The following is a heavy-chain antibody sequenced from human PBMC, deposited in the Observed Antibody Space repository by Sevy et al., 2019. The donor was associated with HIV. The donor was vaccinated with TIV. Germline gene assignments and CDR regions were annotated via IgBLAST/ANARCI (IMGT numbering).Heavy chain of an antibody. V-gene: IGHV3-21*01. CDR1: GFTFSSYS. Sequence: GGSLRLSCAASGFTFSSYSMNWVRQAPGKGLEWVSYISSSSYIYYADSVKGRFTISRDNAKNSLYLQMNSLRAEDTAVYYCARDNMVATDWASDYWGQGTLVTVSS. D-gene: IGHD5-12*01. CDR2: ISSSSYI. CDR3: ARDNMVATDWASDY. J-gene: IGHJ4*02.